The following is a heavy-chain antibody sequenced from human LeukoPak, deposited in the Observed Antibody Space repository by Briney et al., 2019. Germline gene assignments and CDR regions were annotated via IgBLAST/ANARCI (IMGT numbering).Heavy chain of an antibody. CDR2: ISSSGSTI. CDR3: ARNLQWLAIDY. V-gene: IGHV3-11*01. Sequence: PGGSLRLSCAASGFTFSDYYVSWIRQAPGKGLEWVSYISSSGSTIYYADSVKGRFTISRDNSKNTLYLQMNSLRAEDTAVYYCARNLQWLAIDYWGQRTLVTVSS. J-gene: IGHJ4*02. CDR1: GFTFSDYY. D-gene: IGHD6-19*01.